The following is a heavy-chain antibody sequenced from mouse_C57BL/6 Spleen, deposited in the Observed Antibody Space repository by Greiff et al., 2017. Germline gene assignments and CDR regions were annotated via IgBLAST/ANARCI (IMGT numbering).Heavy chain of an antibody. D-gene: IGHD1-1*01. CDR1: GYTFTSYW. Sequence: QVQLQQPGTELVKPGASVKLSCKASGYTFTSYWMHWVKQRPGQGLEWIGNINPSNGGTNYNEKFKSKATLTVDKSSRTAYMQLSSLTSEDSAVYYCARDYYGSSYAPFDDWGQGTTLTVSS. CDR2: INPSNGGT. CDR3: ARDYYGSSYAPFDD. J-gene: IGHJ2*01. V-gene: IGHV1-53*01.